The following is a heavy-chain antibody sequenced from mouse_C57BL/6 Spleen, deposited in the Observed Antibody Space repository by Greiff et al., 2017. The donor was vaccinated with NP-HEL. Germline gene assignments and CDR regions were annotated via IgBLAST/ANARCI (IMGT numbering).Heavy chain of an antibody. CDR3: ARDYGSSLFAY. CDR1: GYTFTSYW. Sequence: QVQLQQPGAELVKPGASVKLSCKASGYTFTSYWMHWVKQRPGQGLEWIGMIHPNSGSTNYNEKFKSKAKLTVDKSSSTAYMQLSSLTSEDSAVYYCARDYGSSLFAYWGQGTLVTVSA. V-gene: IGHV1-64*01. J-gene: IGHJ3*01. D-gene: IGHD1-1*01. CDR2: IHPNSGST.